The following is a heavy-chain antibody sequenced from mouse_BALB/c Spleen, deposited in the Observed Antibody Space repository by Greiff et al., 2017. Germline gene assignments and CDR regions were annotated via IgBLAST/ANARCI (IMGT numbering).Heavy chain of an antibody. J-gene: IGHJ3*01. CDR2: INPSTGYT. CDR3: ARAWFAY. V-gene: IGHV1-7*01. CDR1: GYTFTSYW. Sequence: QVQLQQSGPELVKPGASVKMSCKASGYTFTSYWMHWVKQRPGQGLEWIGYINPSTGYTEYNQKFKDKATLTADKSSSTAYMQLSSLTSEDSAVYYCARAWFAYWGQGTLVTVSA.